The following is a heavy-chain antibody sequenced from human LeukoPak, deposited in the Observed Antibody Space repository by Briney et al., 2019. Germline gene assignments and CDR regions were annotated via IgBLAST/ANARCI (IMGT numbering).Heavy chain of an antibody. CDR2: IYYSGST. J-gene: IGHJ6*04. Sequence: SETLSLTCTVSGGSISSYYWSWIPQPPGKGLEWIGYIYYSGSTNYNPSLKSRVTISVDTSKNQFSLKLTSVTAADTAVYYCARDAYVSYYYYGMDVWGKGTTVTVSS. V-gene: IGHV4-59*01. CDR3: ARDAYVSYYYYGMDV. D-gene: IGHD3-16*01. CDR1: GGSISSYY.